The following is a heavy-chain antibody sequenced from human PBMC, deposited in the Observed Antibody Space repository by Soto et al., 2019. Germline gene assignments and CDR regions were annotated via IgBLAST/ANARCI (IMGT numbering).Heavy chain of an antibody. J-gene: IGHJ3*02. CDR2: IYYSGST. V-gene: IGHV4-39*01. CDR1: GGSISSSSYY. CDR3: ARPLGVGQWLVPGGAFDI. Sequence: QLQLQESGPGLVKPSETLSLTCTVSGGSISSSSYYWGWIRQPPGKGLEWIGSIYYSGSTYYNPSLKSRVTISVDTSKNQFSLKLSSVTAADTAVYYCARPLGVGQWLVPGGAFDIWGQGTMVTVSS. D-gene: IGHD6-19*01.